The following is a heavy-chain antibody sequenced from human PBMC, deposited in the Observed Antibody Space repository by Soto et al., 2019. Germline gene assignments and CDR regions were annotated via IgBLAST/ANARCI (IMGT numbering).Heavy chain of an antibody. CDR3: ACGYWLDY. D-gene: IGHD3-22*01. Sequence: QVPLVESGGGVVQPGRSLRLSCAASGFTFSSYSMHWVRQAPGKGLEWVAVISADESNKYSADFVKGRFTISRDNSKNTLYLQMNSLRPDDTAVYYCACGYWLDYWGQGTRVTVSS. CDR2: ISADESNK. CDR1: GFTFSSYS. V-gene: IGHV3-30*03. J-gene: IGHJ4*02.